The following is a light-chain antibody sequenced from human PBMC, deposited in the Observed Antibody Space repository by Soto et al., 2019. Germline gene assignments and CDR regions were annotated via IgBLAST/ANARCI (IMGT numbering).Light chain of an antibody. CDR1: QSISSY. J-gene: IGKJ5*01. Sequence: DIQMTQSPSSLSASVGNRVTITCQASQSISSYLNWYQQKPGKAPKLLIYAASSLQSGVPSRFSGSGSGTEFTLTISGLLPEDFAAYHCQQLYTLPFTFGQGTRLEIK. CDR2: AAS. CDR3: QQLYTLPFT. V-gene: IGKV1-39*01.